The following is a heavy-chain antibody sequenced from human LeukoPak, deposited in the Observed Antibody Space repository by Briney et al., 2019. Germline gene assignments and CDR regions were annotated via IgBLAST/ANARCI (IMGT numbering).Heavy chain of an antibody. CDR2: INSDGSST. CDR3: ARGYYYDSSGPLDY. V-gene: IGHV3-74*01. Sequence: GGSLRLSCAASGFTFSGHWMQWVRQAPGKGLVWVSRINSDGSSTSYADSVKGRFTISRDNAKNTLYLQMNSLRAEDTAVYYCARGYYYDSSGPLDYWGQGTLVTVSS. D-gene: IGHD3-22*01. CDR1: GFTFSGHW. J-gene: IGHJ4*02.